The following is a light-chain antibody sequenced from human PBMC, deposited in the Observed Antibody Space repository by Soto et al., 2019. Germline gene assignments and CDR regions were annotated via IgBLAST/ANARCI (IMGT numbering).Light chain of an antibody. CDR3: QQYYSIPPT. V-gene: IGKV4-1*01. J-gene: IGKJ4*01. CDR2: WAS. Sequence: DIVMTQSPDSLAVSLGERATINCKSSQSLLYSSNNKNYLTWYQHKPGQPPKLLIYWASTRKSGVTDRFSGSGSGTDFTLTISSLQAEDVAVYYCQQYYSIPPTFGGGTKVEIK. CDR1: QSLLYSSNNKNY.